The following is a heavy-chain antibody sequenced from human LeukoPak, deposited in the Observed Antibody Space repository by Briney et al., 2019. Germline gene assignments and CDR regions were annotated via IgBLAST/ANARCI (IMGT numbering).Heavy chain of an antibody. CDR2: INHSRST. Sequence: SETLSLTCAVYGGSFSGYYWSWIRQPPGKGLEWIGEINHSRSTNYNPSLKSRVTISVDTAKNQFSLKLSSVTAADTAVYYCARASRWGDLSLGYWGQGTLVTVSS. CDR1: GGSFSGYY. D-gene: IGHD3-16*02. CDR3: ARASRWGDLSLGY. J-gene: IGHJ4*02. V-gene: IGHV4-34*01.